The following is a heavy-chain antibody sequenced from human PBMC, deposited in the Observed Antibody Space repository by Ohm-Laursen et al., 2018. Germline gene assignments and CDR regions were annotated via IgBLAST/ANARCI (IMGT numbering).Heavy chain of an antibody. V-gene: IGHV1-2*02. J-gene: IGHJ6*02. Sequence: GASVKVSCKPSGYTFTAYYIHWVRQAPGQGLEWMGWVNPSGGGTNYAPSYQGRVSMTSDTSITTAYMDLNSLRFDDAAVYFCARDLAPYAGAFSAIQHYPYGLDVWGQGTTVTVSS. CDR1: GYTFTAYY. CDR2: VNPSGGGT. CDR3: ARDLAPYAGAFSAIQHYPYGLDV. D-gene: IGHD2-2*01.